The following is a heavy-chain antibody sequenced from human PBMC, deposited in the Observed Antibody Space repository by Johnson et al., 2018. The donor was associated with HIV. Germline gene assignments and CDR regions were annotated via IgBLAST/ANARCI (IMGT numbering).Heavy chain of an antibody. CDR1: GFTFSSYW. CDR2: INSDGSIT. Sequence: VQLVESGGGLVQPGGSLRLSCAASGFTFSSYWMHWVRQAPGKGLVWVSRINSDGSITNYADSVKGRFTISRDNAKNSLYLQMNSLRAEDTAVYYCARERKSKDAFDIWGQGTMVTVSS. V-gene: IGHV3-74*01. J-gene: IGHJ3*02. CDR3: ARERKSKDAFDI.